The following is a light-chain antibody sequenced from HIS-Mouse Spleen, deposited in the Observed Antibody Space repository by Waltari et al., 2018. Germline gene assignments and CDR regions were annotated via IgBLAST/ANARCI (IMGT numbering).Light chain of an antibody. CDR2: EGS. CDR1: SSDVGSSNL. CDR3: CSYAGSSTV. V-gene: IGLV2-23*01. Sequence: QSALTQPASVPGSPGQSITISCTGTSSDVGSSNLVPWYQQHPGKAPKLMIYEGSKRPSGVSNRFSGSKSGNTASLTISGLQAEDEADYYCCSYAGSSTVFGGGTKLTVL. J-gene: IGLJ2*01.